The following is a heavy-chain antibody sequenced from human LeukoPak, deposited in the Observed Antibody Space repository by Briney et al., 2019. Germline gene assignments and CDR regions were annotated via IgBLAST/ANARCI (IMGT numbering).Heavy chain of an antibody. CDR2: IYYSGST. J-gene: IGHJ3*02. D-gene: IGHD5-24*01. CDR1: GGSLSSSSYY. V-gene: IGHV4-39*07. CDR3: ARDLERWRAFDI. Sequence: SETLSLTCPVSGGSLSSSSYYWGWIRQPPGKGLEWIGSIYYSGSTYYNPSLKSRVTISVDTSKNQFSLKLSSVTAADTAVYYCARDLERWRAFDIWGQGTMVTVSS.